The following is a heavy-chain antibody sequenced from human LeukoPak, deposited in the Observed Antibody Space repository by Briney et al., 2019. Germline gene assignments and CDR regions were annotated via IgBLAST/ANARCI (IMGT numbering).Heavy chain of an antibody. D-gene: IGHD3-16*01. J-gene: IGHJ4*02. V-gene: IGHV4-59*01. Sequence: PSETLSLTCTVSGDFISNSYWSWIRQPPGNGLEWIGYISYTGSTNYNPSLKSRVTISVDTSKNQFSLKLSSVTAADTAVYYCARVGRGDYVWGSYSFDYWGKGTLVTVSS. CDR1: GDFISNSY. CDR3: ARVGRGDYVWGSYSFDY. CDR2: ISYTGST.